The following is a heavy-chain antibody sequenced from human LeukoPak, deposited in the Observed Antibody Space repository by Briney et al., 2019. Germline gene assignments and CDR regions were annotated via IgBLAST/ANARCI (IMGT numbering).Heavy chain of an antibody. J-gene: IGHJ5*02. Sequence: GGSLRLSCAASGFTFSSYAMSWVRQAPGKGLEWVSAISGSGGSTYYADSVKGRFTISRDNSKNTLYLQMNSLRAEDTAVYYCAKVPSGYCSSTSCYTREGWFDPWGQGTLVTVSS. D-gene: IGHD2-2*02. CDR3: AKVPSGYCSSTSCYTREGWFDP. CDR2: ISGSGGST. V-gene: IGHV3-23*01. CDR1: GFTFSSYA.